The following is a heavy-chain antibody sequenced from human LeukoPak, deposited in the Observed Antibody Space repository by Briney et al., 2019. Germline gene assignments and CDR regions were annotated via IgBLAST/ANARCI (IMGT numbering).Heavy chain of an antibody. CDR2: ISSSSSTT. Sequence: QPGGSLRLSCAASGFSFSSYSVNWVRQAPGKGLEWVSYISSSSSTTYYADSVKGRFTISRDNSKNTLYLQMNSLRAEDTAVYYCAKDPHGWADYWGQGTLVTVSS. D-gene: IGHD6-19*01. CDR1: GFSFSSYS. V-gene: IGHV3-48*01. J-gene: IGHJ4*02. CDR3: AKDPHGWADY.